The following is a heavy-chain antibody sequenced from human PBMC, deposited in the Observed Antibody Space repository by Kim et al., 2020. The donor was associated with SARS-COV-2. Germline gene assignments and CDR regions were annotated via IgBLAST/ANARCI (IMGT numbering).Heavy chain of an antibody. CDR3: ARDQLELLMYYYGMDV. CDR2: ISSSSSYI. Sequence: GGSLRLSCAASGFTFSSYSMNWVRQAPGKGLEWVSSISSSSSYIYYADSVKGRFTISRDNAKNSLYLQMNSLRAEDTAVYYCARDQLELLMYYYGMDVWGQGTTVTVSS. CDR1: GFTFSSYS. V-gene: IGHV3-21*01. D-gene: IGHD1-7*01. J-gene: IGHJ6*02.